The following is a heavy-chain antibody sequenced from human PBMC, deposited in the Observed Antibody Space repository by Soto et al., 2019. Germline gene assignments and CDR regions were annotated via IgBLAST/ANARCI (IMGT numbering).Heavy chain of an antibody. J-gene: IGHJ6*02. D-gene: IGHD3-10*01. V-gene: IGHV1-2*04. CDR2: LNPNSGGT. CDR1: GYTFTGYY. Sequence: ASVQVSCKASGYTFTGYYMHWVRQAPGQGLEWMGWLNPNSGGTNYAQKFQGWVTMTRDTSISTAYMELSRLRSDDTAVYYCARENGSGSPLDYYYGMDVWGQGTTVTVSS. CDR3: ARENGSGSPLDYYYGMDV.